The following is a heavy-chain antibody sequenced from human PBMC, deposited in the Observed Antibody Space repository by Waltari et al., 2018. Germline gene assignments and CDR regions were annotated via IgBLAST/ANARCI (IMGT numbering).Heavy chain of an antibody. D-gene: IGHD3-22*01. Sequence: QVQLVQSGAEVKKPGASVKVSCKVSGYTLTELSMHWVRTAPGKGLEWMGGVDTEDGETIYAQKFQGRVTMTEDTSTDTAYMELSSLRSEDTAVYYCATSKKAYDSSDFCDWGQGTLVTVSS. CDR2: VDTEDGET. J-gene: IGHJ4*02. CDR1: GYTLTELS. CDR3: ATSKKAYDSSDFCD. V-gene: IGHV1-24*01.